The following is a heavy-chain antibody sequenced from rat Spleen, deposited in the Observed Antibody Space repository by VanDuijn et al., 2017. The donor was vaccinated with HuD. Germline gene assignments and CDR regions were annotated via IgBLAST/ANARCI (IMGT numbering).Heavy chain of an antibody. D-gene: IGHD4-3*01. V-gene: IGHV5S13*01. CDR1: GFTFRNYD. J-gene: IGHJ3*01. CDR2: ISPSGGGT. CDR3: ARQDTSGYSNWFAY. Sequence: EVQLVESGGDLVQPGRSLKLSCAASGFTFRNYDMAWVRQTPTKGLEWVASISPSGGGTYYRDSVKGRFTVSRDNTRSTQFLQMDSLRSEDTATYYCARQDTSGYSNWFAYWGQGTLVTVSS.